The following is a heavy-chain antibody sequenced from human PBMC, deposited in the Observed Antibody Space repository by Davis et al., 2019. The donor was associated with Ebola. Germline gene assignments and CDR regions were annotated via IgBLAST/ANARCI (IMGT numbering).Heavy chain of an antibody. CDR1: GFTFSNAW. V-gene: IGHV3-15*01. J-gene: IGHJ6*02. CDR2: IKSKTDGGTT. D-gene: IGHD6-13*01. CDR3: TTGKIAAETWGWEGVHYYYYYGMDV. Sequence: PSETLSLTCAASGFTFSNAWMSWVRQAPGKGLEWVGRIKSKTDGGTTDYAAPVKGRFTISRDDSKNTLYLQMNSLKTEDTAVYYCTTGKIAAETWGWEGVHYYYYYGMDVWGQGTTVTVSS.